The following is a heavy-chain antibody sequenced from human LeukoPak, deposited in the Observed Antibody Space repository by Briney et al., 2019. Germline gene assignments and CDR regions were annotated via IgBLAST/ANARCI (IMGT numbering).Heavy chain of an antibody. J-gene: IGHJ6*02. CDR1: GYTFTSYG. CDR2: ISAYNGNN. D-gene: IGHD6-6*01. CDR3: ASTRGYSSSSGYYYYGMDV. Sequence: ASVKVSCKASGYTFTSYGISWVRQAPGQGLECMGWISAYNGNNNYAQKLQGRATMTTDTSTSTAYMELRRLRSDDTAVYDCASTRGYSSSSGYYYYGMDVWGQGTTVTVSS. V-gene: IGHV1-18*01.